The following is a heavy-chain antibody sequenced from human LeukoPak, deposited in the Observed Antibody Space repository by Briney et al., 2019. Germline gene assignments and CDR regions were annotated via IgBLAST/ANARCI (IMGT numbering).Heavy chain of an antibody. J-gene: IGHJ5*02. Sequence: ASVKVSCKASGYTFTSYDINWVRQAPGQGLEWMGWVSSYNGDTNYAQRFQGRVTMSTDTSTSTAYMELRSLTFDDTAIYYCAKDWHILTGRNCFDPWGQGTLVTVSS. V-gene: IGHV1-18*01. CDR2: VSSYNGDT. CDR1: GYTFTSYD. D-gene: IGHD3-9*01. CDR3: AKDWHILTGRNCFDP.